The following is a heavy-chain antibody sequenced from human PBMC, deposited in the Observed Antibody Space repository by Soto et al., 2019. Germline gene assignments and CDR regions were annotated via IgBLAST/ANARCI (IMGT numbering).Heavy chain of an antibody. CDR3: ARGVTGYFHMDV. D-gene: IGHD3-9*01. V-gene: IGHV4-34*01. CDR1: GGSFSGYY. J-gene: IGHJ6*03. Sequence: SETLSLTCAVYGGSFSGYYWSWIRQPPGKGLEWIGEINHSGSTNYNPSLKSRVTISVDTSKNQFSLKLSSVTAADTAVYYCARGVTGYFHMDVWGKGTTVT. CDR2: INHSGST.